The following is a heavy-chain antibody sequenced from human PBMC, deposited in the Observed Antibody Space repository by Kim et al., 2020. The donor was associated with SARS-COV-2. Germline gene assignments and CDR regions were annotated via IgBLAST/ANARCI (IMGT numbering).Heavy chain of an antibody. CDR3: ARGPTHGDYAAAVY. CDR1: GDSITNTIW. J-gene: IGHJ4*02. CDR2: VYHNGWT. D-gene: IGHD4-17*01. Sequence: SETLSLTCAVYGDSITNTIWWSWLRQPPGEGLEWVGEVYHNGWTNYNPSLKSRVTISMDKSKNQFSLRLTSVTAADTAVYYCARGPTHGDYAAAVYWGQGALVTVSS. V-gene: IGHV4-4*02.